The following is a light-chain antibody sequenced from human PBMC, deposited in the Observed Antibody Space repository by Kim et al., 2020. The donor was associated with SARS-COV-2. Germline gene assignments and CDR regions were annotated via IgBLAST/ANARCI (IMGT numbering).Light chain of an antibody. CDR1: TSNIGAGYD. J-gene: IGLJ1*01. CDR2: GNH. Sequence: RITISCTGSTSNIGAGYDVHWYQHLPGTVPKLLVFGNHNRPSGVPDRFSGSKSGTSASLAITGLQAGDEADYYCQSYERSLHNYVFGTGTKVTVL. CDR3: QSYERSLHNYV. V-gene: IGLV1-40*01.